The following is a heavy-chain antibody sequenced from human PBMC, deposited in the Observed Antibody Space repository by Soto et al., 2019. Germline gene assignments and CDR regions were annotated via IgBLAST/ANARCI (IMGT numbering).Heavy chain of an antibody. D-gene: IGHD2-2*02. CDR2: FSGACRST. CDR3: AKGGYCSSTSCYTNYYGMDV. J-gene: IGHJ6*02. V-gene: IGHV3-23*01. Sequence: PGGSPRTSRAASWFAFCEYALNWGPPAPGEVVEWVSVFSGACRSTYYADSVKGRFTISRDNSKNTVYLHMNSLRAEDTAVYYCAKGGYCSSTSCYTNYYGMDVWGQGTTVTVSS. CDR1: WFAFCEYA.